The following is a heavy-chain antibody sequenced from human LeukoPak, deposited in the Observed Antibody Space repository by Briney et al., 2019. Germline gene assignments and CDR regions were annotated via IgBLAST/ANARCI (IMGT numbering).Heavy chain of an antibody. CDR2: IYHSGST. V-gene: IGHV4-30-2*01. J-gene: IGHJ5*02. Sequence: SQTLSLTCAVSGGSISSGGYSWSWIRQPPGKGLEWIGYIYHSGSTYYNPSLKSRVTISVDRSKNQFSLKLSSVIAADTAVYYCARSYGSGSYTWFDPWGQGTLVTVSS. CDR1: GGSISSGGYS. D-gene: IGHD3-10*01. CDR3: ARSYGSGSYTWFDP.